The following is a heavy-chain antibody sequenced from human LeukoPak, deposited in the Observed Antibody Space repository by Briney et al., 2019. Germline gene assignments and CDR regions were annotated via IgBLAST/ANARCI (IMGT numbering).Heavy chain of an antibody. J-gene: IGHJ5*02. CDR2: INHSGST. CDR3: ARGFYALTVTSPSWFDP. CDR1: GGSFSGYY. Sequence: SETLSLTCAVYGGSFSGYYWSWIRQPPGKGLEWIGEINHSGSTNYNPSLKSRVTISVDTSKNQLPLKLTSVTAADTAVYYCARGFYALTVTSPSWFDPWGQGTLVTVSS. V-gene: IGHV4-34*01. D-gene: IGHD4-17*01.